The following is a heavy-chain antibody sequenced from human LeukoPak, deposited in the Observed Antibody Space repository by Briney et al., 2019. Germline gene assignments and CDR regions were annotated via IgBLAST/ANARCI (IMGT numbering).Heavy chain of an antibody. CDR3: AISYSSGLTWNWFDP. V-gene: IGHV1-8*03. CDR1: GYTFTSYD. Sequence: ASVKVSCKASGYTFTSYDINWVRQATGQGLEWMGWMNPNSGNTGYAQKFQGRVTITRNTSISTAYMELSSLRSEDTAVYYCAISYSSGLTWNWFDPWGQGTLVTVSS. J-gene: IGHJ5*02. CDR2: MNPNSGNT. D-gene: IGHD6-19*01.